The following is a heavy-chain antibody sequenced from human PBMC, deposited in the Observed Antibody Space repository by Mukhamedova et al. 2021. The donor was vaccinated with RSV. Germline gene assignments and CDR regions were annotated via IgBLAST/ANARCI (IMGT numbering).Heavy chain of an antibody. J-gene: IGHJ4*02. Sequence: GWVTFIRFDGSYKYYADSVKGRFTISRDNSKNTLSLEMNSLRPEDTAVYYCAKNRISGSYFFDSWGQGTLVTVSS. CDR3: AKNRISGSYFFDS. D-gene: IGHD1-26*01. V-gene: IGHV3-30*02. CDR2: IRFDGSYK.